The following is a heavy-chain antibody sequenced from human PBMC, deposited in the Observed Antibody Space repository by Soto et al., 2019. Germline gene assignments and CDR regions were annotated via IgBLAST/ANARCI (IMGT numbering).Heavy chain of an antibody. D-gene: IGHD6-13*01. CDR3: AKVSSSWYAGFFDL. J-gene: IGHJ4*02. CDR2: ISGSGGST. CDR1: GFTFSSYA. Sequence: PGGSLRLSCAASGFTFSSYAMSWVRQAPGKGLEWVSAISGSGGSTDYADSVKDRLTISRDNSKNTLYLQIHTLRAEDTAVYYCAKVSSSWYAGFFDLWGQGTLVTVSS. V-gene: IGHV3-23*01.